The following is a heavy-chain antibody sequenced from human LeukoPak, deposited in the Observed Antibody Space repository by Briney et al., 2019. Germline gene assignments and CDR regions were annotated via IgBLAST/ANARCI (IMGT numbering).Heavy chain of an antibody. CDR3: ASISRYYDSSGPPGQFDY. J-gene: IGHJ4*02. Sequence: ASVKVSCKASGYTFTSYYMHWVQQAPGQGLEWMGIINPSGGSTSYAQKFQGRVTMTRDTSTSTVYMELSSLRSEDTAVYYCASISRYYDSSGPPGQFDYWGQGTLVTVSS. D-gene: IGHD3-22*01. CDR2: INPSGGST. V-gene: IGHV1-46*03. CDR1: GYTFTSYY.